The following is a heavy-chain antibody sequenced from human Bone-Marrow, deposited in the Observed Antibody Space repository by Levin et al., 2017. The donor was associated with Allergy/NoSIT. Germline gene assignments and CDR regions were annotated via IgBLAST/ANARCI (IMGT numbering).Heavy chain of an antibody. CDR2: IWYDGTNK. CDR3: ARAYSSGWTRYFDY. CDR1: GFTFSSYG. V-gene: IGHV3-33*08. J-gene: IGHJ4*02. D-gene: IGHD6-19*01. Sequence: LSLTCAASGFTFSSYGMHWVRQAPGKGLEWVAAIWYDGTNKNYADSVKGRFSISRDNSKNTVYLQVNSLRAEDTAVYYCARAYSSGWTRYFDYWGQGSLVTVSS.